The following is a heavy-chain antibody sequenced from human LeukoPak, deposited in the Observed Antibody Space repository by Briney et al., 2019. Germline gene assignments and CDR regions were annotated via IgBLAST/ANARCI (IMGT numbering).Heavy chain of an antibody. CDR1: GFTFNDYA. CDR3: VRDLGRGYFGSGSFLF. D-gene: IGHD3-10*01. V-gene: IGHV3-74*01. CDR2: INNDGSNT. J-gene: IGHJ4*02. Sequence: GGSLRLSCAASGFTFNDYAMHWVRQVPGMRPEWVSRINNDGSNTIYTDSVKGRFTISRDNAKNTLSLQMNGLRAEDSAVYYCVRDLGRGYFGSGSFLFWGQGILVTVSS.